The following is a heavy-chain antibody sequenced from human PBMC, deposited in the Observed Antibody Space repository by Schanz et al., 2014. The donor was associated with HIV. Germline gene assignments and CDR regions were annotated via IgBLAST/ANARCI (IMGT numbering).Heavy chain of an antibody. CDR3: ARGDRISMIVVVISHYFDY. CDR2: ISHTGST. CDR1: GGSFSGHN. Sequence: QVQLQQWGAGLLRPSETLSLTCAVYGGSFSGHNWSWLRQPPGKGLEWIGEISHTGSTSYNPSLGGRGTISTDTSKNQFSLKLTSVTVADTAVYYCARGDRISMIVVVISHYFDYWSRGTLVTVSP. V-gene: IGHV4-34*01. D-gene: IGHD3-22*01. J-gene: IGHJ4*02.